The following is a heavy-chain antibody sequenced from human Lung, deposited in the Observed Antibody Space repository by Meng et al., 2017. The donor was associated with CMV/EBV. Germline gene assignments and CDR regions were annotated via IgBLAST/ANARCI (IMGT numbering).Heavy chain of an antibody. Sequence: VKRSGTLSLTCAVSGRSSSSGNWWSCVRQPPGKGLEWIGEIYHSGSTNYNPSLKSRVTISVDKSKNQFSLKLSSVTAADTAVYYCARVVTALWGYYFDYWGQGTLVTVSS. J-gene: IGHJ4*02. CDR1: GRSSSSGNW. D-gene: IGHD2-15*01. CDR2: IYHSGST. CDR3: ARVVTALWGYYFDY. V-gene: IGHV4-4*02.